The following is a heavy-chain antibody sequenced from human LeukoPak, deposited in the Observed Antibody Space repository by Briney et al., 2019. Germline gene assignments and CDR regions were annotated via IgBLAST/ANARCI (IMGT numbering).Heavy chain of an antibody. J-gene: IGHJ4*02. CDR3: ARARGDGYNRPFDY. CDR2: IIPIFGTA. CDR1: GGTFSSYA. V-gene: IGHV1-69*06. Sequence: ASVKVSCKASGGTFSSYAISWVRQAPGQGLEWMGGIIPIFGTANYAQKFQGRVTITADKSTSTAYMELSSLRSEDTAVYYCARARGDGYNRPFDYWGQGTLVTVSS. D-gene: IGHD5-24*01.